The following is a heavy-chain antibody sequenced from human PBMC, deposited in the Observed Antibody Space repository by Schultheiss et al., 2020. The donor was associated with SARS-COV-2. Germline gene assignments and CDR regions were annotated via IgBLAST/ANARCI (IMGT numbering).Heavy chain of an antibody. D-gene: IGHD3-10*01. Sequence: SETLSLTCTVSGVSISTGGYYWSWIRQHPGKGLEWIGYIYYSGSTYYNPSHKSRVAISVDTSKNQFSLKLSSVTAADTAVYYCAREHGSGEMDVWGQGTTVTVSS. J-gene: IGHJ6*02. CDR3: AREHGSGEMDV. CDR2: IYYSGST. V-gene: IGHV4-31*03. CDR1: GVSISTGGYY.